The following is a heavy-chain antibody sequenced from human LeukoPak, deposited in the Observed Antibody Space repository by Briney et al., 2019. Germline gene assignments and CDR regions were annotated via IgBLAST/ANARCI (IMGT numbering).Heavy chain of an antibody. CDR1: GGSISSYY. D-gene: IGHD1-26*01. CDR2: IYYSGST. J-gene: IGHJ4*02. CDR3: ARHTIVGATPYYFDY. V-gene: IGHV4-59*08. Sequence: SETLSLTCTVSGGSISSYYWSWIRQPPGKGLEWIGYIYYSGSTNYNPSLKSRVTISVDTSKNQFPLKLSSVTAADTAVYYCARHTIVGATPYYFDYWGQGTLVTVSS.